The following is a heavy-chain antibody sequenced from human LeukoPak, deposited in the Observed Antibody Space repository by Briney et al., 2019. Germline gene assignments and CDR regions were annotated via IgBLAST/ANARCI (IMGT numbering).Heavy chain of an antibody. CDR1: GGSISSSSYY. CDR2: IYYSGST. Sequence: PSETLSLTCTVSGGSISSSSYYWGWIRQPPGKGLEWIGSIYYSGSTYYNPSLKSRVTISVDTSKNQFSLKLSSVTAADTAVYYCARDSLPHYYASGSYFDYWGQGTLVTVSS. J-gene: IGHJ4*02. V-gene: IGHV4-39*07. D-gene: IGHD3-10*01. CDR3: ARDSLPHYYASGSYFDY.